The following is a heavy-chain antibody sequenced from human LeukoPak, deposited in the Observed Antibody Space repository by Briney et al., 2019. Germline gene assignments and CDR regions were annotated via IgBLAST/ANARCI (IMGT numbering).Heavy chain of an antibody. Sequence: ASVKVSCKASGYTFTSYDINWVRQATGQGLEWMGWMNPNSGNTGYAQKFQGRVTMTRNTSISTAYMELSRLRSEDTAVYYCARVMGIAARRYYYYMDVWGKGNTVPVSS. D-gene: IGHD6-6*01. CDR3: ARVMGIAARRYYYYMDV. CDR1: GYTFTSYD. J-gene: IGHJ6*03. V-gene: IGHV1-8*01. CDR2: MNPNSGNT.